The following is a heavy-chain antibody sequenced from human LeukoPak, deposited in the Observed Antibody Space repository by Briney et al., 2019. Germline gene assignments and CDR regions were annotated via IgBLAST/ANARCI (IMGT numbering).Heavy chain of an antibody. Sequence: GGSLRLSCAASGFTFDDYAMHWVRQAPGKGLEWVSGISWNSGSIGYADSVKGRFTISRDNAKNSLYLQMNSLRAEDTAVYYCARDGGYSSSWYADYWGQGTLVTVSS. V-gene: IGHV3-9*01. CDR1: GFTFDDYA. J-gene: IGHJ4*02. D-gene: IGHD6-13*01. CDR2: ISWNSGSI. CDR3: ARDGGYSSSWYADY.